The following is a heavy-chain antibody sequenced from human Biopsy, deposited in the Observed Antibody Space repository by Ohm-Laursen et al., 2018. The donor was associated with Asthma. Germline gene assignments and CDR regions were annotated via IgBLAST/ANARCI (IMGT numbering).Heavy chain of an antibody. V-gene: IGHV1-18*01. CDR1: GYTFNSAG. J-gene: IGHJ6*02. Sequence: ASVKVSCKTSGYTFNSAGITWVRQTPGQRLEWMGWISVYNGNTKVAQKLQDRVTMITDTSTSTAYMELRSLRSDDTAVYFCARAVDYSHYYGIDVWGQGTTVTVS. CDR2: ISVYNGNT. CDR3: ARAVDYSHYYGIDV. D-gene: IGHD3-10*01.